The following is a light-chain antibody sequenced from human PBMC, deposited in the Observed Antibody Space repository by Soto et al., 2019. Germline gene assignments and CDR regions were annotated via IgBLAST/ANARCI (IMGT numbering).Light chain of an antibody. Sequence: QSALTQPPSVSGSPGQSVTISCTGTSTDFVSYNRVSWYQQPPGKGPKLIIFDVDNRPSGVSDRFFGSKSGNTASLAISGLQPEDEAHYHCSSYTSHSTLVFGGGTQLTVL. CDR1: STDFVSYNR. V-gene: IGLV2-18*02. J-gene: IGLJ3*02. CDR2: DVD. CDR3: SSYTSHSTLV.